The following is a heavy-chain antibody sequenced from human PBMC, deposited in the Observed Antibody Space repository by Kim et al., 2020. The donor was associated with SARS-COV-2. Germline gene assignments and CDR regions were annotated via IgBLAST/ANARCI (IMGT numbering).Heavy chain of an antibody. J-gene: IGHJ4*02. V-gene: IGHV3-7*01. CDR3: ARDRGYCSGGICYSVFDY. Sequence: GGSLRLSCAASGFIFSTYWMNWVRQAPGKGLEWLATIAQDENDKYYVDSVKGRFTISRDNAKNSLYLQMNSLRAEDTAVYYCARDRGYCSGGICYSVFDYWGQGTRVTVSP. CDR2: IAQDENDK. CDR1: GFIFSTYW. D-gene: IGHD2-15*01.